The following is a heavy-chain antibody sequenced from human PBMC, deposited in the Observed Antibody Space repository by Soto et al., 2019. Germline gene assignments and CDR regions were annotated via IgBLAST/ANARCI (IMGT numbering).Heavy chain of an antibody. CDR2: ISYDGSNK. CDR1: GFTFSSYA. D-gene: IGHD6-19*01. Sequence: PGGSLRLSCAASGFTFSSYAMHWVRQAPGKGLEWVAVISYDGSNKYYADSVKGRFTISRDNSKNTLYLQMNSLRAEDTAVYYCARSWQWLGANFAYWGQGTLVTVSS. V-gene: IGHV3-30-3*01. J-gene: IGHJ4*02. CDR3: ARSWQWLGANFAY.